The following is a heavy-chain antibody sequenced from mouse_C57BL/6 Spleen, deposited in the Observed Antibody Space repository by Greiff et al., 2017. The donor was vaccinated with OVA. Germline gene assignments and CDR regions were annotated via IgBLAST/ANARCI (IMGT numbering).Heavy chain of an antibody. CDR3: AREGYYGRSYWFAY. V-gene: IGHV2-2*01. Sequence: QVQLKQSGPGLVQPSQSLSITCTVSGFSLTSYGVHWVRQSPGKGLEWLGVIWSGGSTDYNAAFISRLSISKDNSKSQVFFKMNSRQADDTAIYYCAREGYYGRSYWFAYWGQGTLVTVSA. CDR1: GFSLTSYG. J-gene: IGHJ3*01. CDR2: IWSGGST. D-gene: IGHD1-1*01.